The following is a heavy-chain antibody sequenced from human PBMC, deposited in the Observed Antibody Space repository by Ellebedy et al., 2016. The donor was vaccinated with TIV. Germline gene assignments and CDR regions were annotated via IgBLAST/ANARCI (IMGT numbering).Heavy chain of an antibody. D-gene: IGHD1-7*01. V-gene: IGHV3-48*02. CDR2: ISSNSCNI. Sequence: PGGSLRLSCAASGFTFSTYSMNWVRQAPGKGLEWVSYISSNSCNIYYADSVKGRFTISRDNAKNSLYLQMNSLRDEDTAVYYCARDENYVAEVIDYWGQGTLVTVSS. CDR1: GFTFSTYS. J-gene: IGHJ4*02. CDR3: ARDENYVAEVIDY.